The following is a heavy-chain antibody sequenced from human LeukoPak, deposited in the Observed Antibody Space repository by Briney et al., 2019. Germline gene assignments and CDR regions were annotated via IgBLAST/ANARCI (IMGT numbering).Heavy chain of an antibody. CDR3: TRGVEPLAANTLAY. CDR2: LYSDGNT. CDR1: GFTVITND. Sequence: GGSLRLSCAASGFTVITNDMTWVRQAPGKGLEWVSVLYSDGNTKYADSVQGRFTISRDNSKNTLYLEMNSLSPDDTAVYYCTRGVEPLAANTLAYWGQGTLVTVSS. D-gene: IGHD1-14*01. J-gene: IGHJ4*02. V-gene: IGHV3-53*01.